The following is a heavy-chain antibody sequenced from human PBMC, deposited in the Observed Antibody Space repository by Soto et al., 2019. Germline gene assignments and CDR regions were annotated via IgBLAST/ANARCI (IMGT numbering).Heavy chain of an antibody. D-gene: IGHD2-15*01. CDR3: ASRQGGNATRAYYGINV. CDR2: INHSGST. J-gene: IGHJ6*02. V-gene: IGHV4-34*01. CDR1: GGSFSGYY. Sequence: SETLSLTCAVYGGSFSGYYWSWIRQPPGKGLEWIGEINHSGSTNYNPSLKSRVTISVDTSKNQFSLKLSSVTAADTAVYYCASRQGGNATRAYYGINVWRQGTTVIVSS.